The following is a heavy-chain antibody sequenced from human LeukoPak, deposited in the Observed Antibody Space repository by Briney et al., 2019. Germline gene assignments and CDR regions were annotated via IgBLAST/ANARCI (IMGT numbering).Heavy chain of an antibody. J-gene: IGHJ4*02. CDR3: GLGSGRSDFDY. D-gene: IGHD3-10*01. CDR1: GFTFSNAW. V-gene: IGHV3-15*01. CDR2: IKSKADGATR. Sequence: GGSLRLSCVVSGFTFSNAWINWVRQAPGKGLEWVGRIKSKADGATRDFAAPVKGRFSISRDDSKSTVYLQMNSLKTDDTAVYYCGLGSGRSDFDYWGQGTLVTVSS.